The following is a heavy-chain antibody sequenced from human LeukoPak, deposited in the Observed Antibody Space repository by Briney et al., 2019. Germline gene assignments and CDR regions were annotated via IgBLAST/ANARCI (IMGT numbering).Heavy chain of an antibody. D-gene: IGHD6-13*01. CDR1: GDSISNYY. V-gene: IGHV4-59*08. J-gene: IGHJ4*02. CDR3: ARQSPFSSTVAFFFDS. Sequence: SSETLSLTCTVSGDSISNYYWSWLRQLPGKGLEWIGYIYYTGSTSYNPSLKSRVTMSLDTSRNHISLKLTSVTAADTAMYYCARQSPFSSTVAFFFDSWGQGTLVTVSS. CDR2: IYYTGST.